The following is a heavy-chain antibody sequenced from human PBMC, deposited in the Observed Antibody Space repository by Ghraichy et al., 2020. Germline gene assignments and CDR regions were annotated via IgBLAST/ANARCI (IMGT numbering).Heavy chain of an antibody. CDR1: GFTFSDYV. CDR2: MSTTAGVI. J-gene: IGHJ4*02. D-gene: IGHD4-11*01. V-gene: IGHV3-30*03. CDR3: ARDPVRSSPDYFDY. Sequence: GESLNISCAASGFTFSDYVLHCVSKAQGKGLEWVAVMSTTAGVIINRESVKGRFTISRDNSKNTLYLEMNSLTPEDTAVYYCARDPVRSSPDYFDYWGQGTLVTFSS.